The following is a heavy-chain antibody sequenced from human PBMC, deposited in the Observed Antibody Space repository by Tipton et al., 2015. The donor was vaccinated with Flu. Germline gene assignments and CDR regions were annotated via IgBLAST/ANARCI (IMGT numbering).Heavy chain of an antibody. J-gene: IGHJ4*02. Sequence: TLSLTCSVSGGSISSGTYYWSWIRQPPGKGLEWIGEINHSGSTYYSPSLKSRVTISADTSNNQFSLRLSSVTAADTAVYFCARSPSYSGSGIYPYYFDDWGQGTLVTDAS. CDR2: INHSGST. V-gene: IGHV4-39*07. CDR3: ARSPSYSGSGIYPYYFDD. CDR1: GGSISSGTYY. D-gene: IGHD3-10*01.